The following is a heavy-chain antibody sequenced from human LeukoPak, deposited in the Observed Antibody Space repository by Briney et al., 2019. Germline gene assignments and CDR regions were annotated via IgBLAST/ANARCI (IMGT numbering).Heavy chain of an antibody. CDR3: XXDGNRGYDMDV. D-gene: IGHD3-10*01. CDR1: GFTLRYYQ. Sequence: GGSLRLSCATSGFTLRYYQMNWVRQAPGKGLEWVSYINVVNGAIYYADSVKGRFTISGDIATNSVYLQMNSLRAEDTALYYCXXDGNRGYDMDVWGQGTAVTVSS. J-gene: IGHJ6*02. CDR2: INVVNGAI. V-gene: IGHV3-48*01.